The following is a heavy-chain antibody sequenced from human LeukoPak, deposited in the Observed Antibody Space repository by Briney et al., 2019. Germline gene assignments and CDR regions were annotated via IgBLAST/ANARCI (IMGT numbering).Heavy chain of an antibody. J-gene: IGHJ4*02. Sequence: PGGSLRLSCAASGFTVSSNYMSWVRQAPGKGLEWVSAISGSGGSTYYADSVKGRFTISRDNSKNTLYLQMNSLRAEDTAVYYCARDRYLGLDYWGQGTLVTVSS. CDR1: GFTVSSNY. CDR2: ISGSGGST. V-gene: IGHV3-23*01. CDR3: ARDRYLGLDY. D-gene: IGHD1-1*01.